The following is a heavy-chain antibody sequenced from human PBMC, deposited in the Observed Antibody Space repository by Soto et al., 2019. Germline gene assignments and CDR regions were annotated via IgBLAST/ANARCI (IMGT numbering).Heavy chain of an antibody. CDR3: VQTTGWPGFDF. D-gene: IGHD6-19*01. J-gene: IGHJ4*02. V-gene: IGHV3-53*01. CDR2: IYGGGTT. Sequence: EVQLVESGGGLIQPGGSLRLCCAASGFAVSSKYMTWVRQAPGKGLEWVSVIYGGGTTYYADSVKGRFTIPRDTSKNTLYLQMNSLRAEDTAVYYCVQTTGWPGFDFWGQGTLVTVSS. CDR1: GFAVSSKY.